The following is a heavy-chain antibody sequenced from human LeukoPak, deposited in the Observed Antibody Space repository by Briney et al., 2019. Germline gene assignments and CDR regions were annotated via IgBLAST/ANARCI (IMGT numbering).Heavy chain of an antibody. CDR1: GDSITSSY. V-gene: IGHV4-59*01. Sequence: SETLSLTCTVSGDSITSSYWNWIRQPPGKGLEWIGHIYYPGSTNYNRSLTSRVSISMDTSKNQFSLNLNSVTPADTAVYYCAKGEGWIPDSWGQGTLVTVSS. D-gene: IGHD2-15*01. J-gene: IGHJ4*02. CDR2: IYYPGST. CDR3: AKGEGWIPDS.